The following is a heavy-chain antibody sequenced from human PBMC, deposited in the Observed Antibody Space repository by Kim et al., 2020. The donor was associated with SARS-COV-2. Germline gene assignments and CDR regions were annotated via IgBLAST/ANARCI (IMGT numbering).Heavy chain of an antibody. CDR3: ARASGGYYFDY. CDR2: IYYSGST. CDR1: GGSISSYY. Sequence: SETLSLTCTVSGGSISSYYWSWIRQPPGKGLEWIGYIYYSGSTNYNPSLKSRVTISVDTSKNQFSLKLSSVTAADTAVYYCARASGGYYFDYWGQGTLVTVSS. D-gene: IGHD2-8*02. J-gene: IGHJ4*02. V-gene: IGHV4-59*01.